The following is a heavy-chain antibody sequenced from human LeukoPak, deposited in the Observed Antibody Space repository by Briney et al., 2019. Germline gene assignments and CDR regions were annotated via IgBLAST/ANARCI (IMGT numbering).Heavy chain of an antibody. CDR1: GGSFSGYY. V-gene: IGHV4-34*01. CDR2: INHSGST. J-gene: IGHJ5*02. Sequence: PAETLSLTCAVYGGSFSGYYWSWIRQPPGKGLEWIGEINHSGSTNYNPSLKSRVTISVDTSKNQFSLKLSSVTAADTAVYYCARRGGCCSSTSCLRPRYNWFDPWGQGTLVTVSS. CDR3: ARRGGCCSSTSCLRPRYNWFDP. D-gene: IGHD2-2*01.